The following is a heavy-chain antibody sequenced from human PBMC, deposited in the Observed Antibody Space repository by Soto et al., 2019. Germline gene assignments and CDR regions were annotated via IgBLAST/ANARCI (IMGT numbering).Heavy chain of an antibody. J-gene: IGHJ4*02. D-gene: IGHD2-15*01. V-gene: IGHV3-33*01. CDR3: ARGPYCSGGSCYVFGVDY. Sequence: QVQLVESGGGVVQPGRSLRLSCAASGFTFSSYGMHWVRQAPGKGLEWVAVIWYDGSNKYYADSVKGRFTISRDNSKNTLYLQMNSLRAEDTAVYYCARGPYCSGGSCYVFGVDYWGQGTLVTVSS. CDR2: IWYDGSNK. CDR1: GFTFSSYG.